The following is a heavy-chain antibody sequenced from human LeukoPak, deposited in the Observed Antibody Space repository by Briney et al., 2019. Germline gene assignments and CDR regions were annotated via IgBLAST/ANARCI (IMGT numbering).Heavy chain of an antibody. CDR2: IYYSGST. V-gene: IGHV4-31*03. D-gene: IGHD3-10*01. CDR3: ARSDGSGILWEFDP. J-gene: IGHJ5*02. Sequence: SETLSLTCTVSGGSISSGGYYWSWIRQHPGKGLEWVGYIYYSGSTYYNPSLKSRVTISVDTSKNQFSLKLSSVTAADTAVYYCARSDGSGILWEFDPWGQGTLVTVSS. CDR1: GGSISSGGYY.